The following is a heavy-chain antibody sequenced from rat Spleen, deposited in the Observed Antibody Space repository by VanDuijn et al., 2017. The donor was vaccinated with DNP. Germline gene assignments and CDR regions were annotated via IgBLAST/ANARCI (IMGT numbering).Heavy chain of an antibody. V-gene: IGHV5S13*01. Sequence: EVQLVESGGGLVQPGRSLKLSCAASGFTFTNYGMAWVRQAPKKGLEWVATITASSGTTYYRDSVKGRFTISTDNAKNTLYLQMDSLRSEDTATYYCATIELISTDFDYWGQGVMVTVSS. J-gene: IGHJ2*01. D-gene: IGHD1-6*01. CDR1: GFTFTNYG. CDR2: ITASSGTT. CDR3: ATIELISTDFDY.